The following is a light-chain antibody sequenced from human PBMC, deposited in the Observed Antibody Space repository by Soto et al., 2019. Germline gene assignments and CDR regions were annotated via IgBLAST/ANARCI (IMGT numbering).Light chain of an antibody. J-gene: IGKJ4*01. V-gene: IGKV1-39*01. CDR1: QXIXXX. CDR3: QQSYSTPLT. CDR2: AAS. Sequence: XXMXXXPSXLSASVGDRVTITCRASQXIXXXLNWYQQKPGKAPKLLIYAASSXXXXXXXXXXXXXXXXXXXXXISSLQPEDFATYYCQQSYSTPLTFGGGTKVEXK.